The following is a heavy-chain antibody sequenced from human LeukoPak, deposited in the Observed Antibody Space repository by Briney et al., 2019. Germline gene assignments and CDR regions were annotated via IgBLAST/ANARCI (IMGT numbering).Heavy chain of an antibody. Sequence: SVKVSCKASGGSFSSYAISWVRQAPGQGLEWMGGIIPIFGTANYAQKFQGRVTITADKSTSTAYMELSSLRSEDTAVYYCARESSSSGDYVPYAFGIWGQGTMVTVSS. D-gene: IGHD4-17*01. CDR2: IIPIFGTA. CDR3: ARESSSSGDYVPYAFGI. CDR1: GGSFSSYA. V-gene: IGHV1-69*06. J-gene: IGHJ3*02.